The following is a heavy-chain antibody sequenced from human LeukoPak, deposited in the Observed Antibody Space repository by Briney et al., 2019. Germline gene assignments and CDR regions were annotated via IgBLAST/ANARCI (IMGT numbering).Heavy chain of an antibody. D-gene: IGHD3-16*01. CDR3: ARAAPSHDYVWGSSY. Sequence: ASVKVSCKASGYTFTGYYMHWVRQAPGQGLEWMGWINPNSGGTNYAQKFQGRVTMTRDTSISTAYMELSRLRSDDTAVYYCARAAPSHDYVWGSSYWGQGTLVTVSS. CDR2: INPNSGGT. V-gene: IGHV1-2*02. J-gene: IGHJ4*02. CDR1: GYTFTGYY.